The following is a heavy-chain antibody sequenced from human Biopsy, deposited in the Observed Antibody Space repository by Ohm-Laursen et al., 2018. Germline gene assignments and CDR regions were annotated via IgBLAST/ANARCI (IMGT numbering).Heavy chain of an antibody. J-gene: IGHJ4*02. V-gene: IGHV1-24*01. CDR1: GYTLTALS. CDR3: AADINVWNVNY. D-gene: IGHD1-1*01. CDR2: FAPENGKT. Sequence: GASVKVSCKVSGYTLTALSMHWVRQAPGSGLEWMGGFAPENGKTIYAQKFQGRITMTEDTSTDTAYMELSSLGSEDTAVYYCAADINVWNVNYWGQGTQVTGSS.